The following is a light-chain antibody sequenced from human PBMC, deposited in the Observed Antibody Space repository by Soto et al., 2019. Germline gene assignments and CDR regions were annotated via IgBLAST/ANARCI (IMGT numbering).Light chain of an antibody. V-gene: IGKV1-39*01. Sequence: DIQMTQSPSSLSASVGDRVTVTCRASRSISWYLSWYQQKPGKAPKLLIYRASRLQSGVPSRLSGSGSGTDFTLTITNLQPEDFATYSCQQSYETPLTFGGGTKVEI. CDR3: QQSYETPLT. CDR1: RSISWY. J-gene: IGKJ4*01. CDR2: RAS.